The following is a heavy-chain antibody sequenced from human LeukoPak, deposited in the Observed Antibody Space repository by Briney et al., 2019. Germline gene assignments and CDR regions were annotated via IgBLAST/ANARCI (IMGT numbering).Heavy chain of an antibody. CDR2: INPSGGST. Sequence: ASVKVSCKASGYTFTSYYMHWVRQAPGQGLEWMGIINPSGGSTSYAQKFQGRVTMTRDMSTSTVYMELSSLRSEDTAVYYCAREGYYDSSGYYSTFDYWGQGTLVTVSS. V-gene: IGHV1-46*01. CDR1: GYTFTSYY. J-gene: IGHJ4*02. D-gene: IGHD3-22*01. CDR3: AREGYYDSSGYYSTFDY.